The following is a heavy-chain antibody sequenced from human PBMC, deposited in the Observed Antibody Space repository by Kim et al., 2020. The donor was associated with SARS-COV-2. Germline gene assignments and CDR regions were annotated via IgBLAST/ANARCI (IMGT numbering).Heavy chain of an antibody. Sequence: SETLSLTCTVSGDSFSTYYWSWIRQTPGKGLEWIGYIYYAGRTNYNPSLKSRVTMSLDTSKNHFSLKLRSVTAADTAVYYCARDRIPVTAYFDYWGHGTPVTVSS. J-gene: IGHJ4*01. CDR1: GDSFSTYY. D-gene: IGHD6-19*01. CDR3: ARDRIPVTAYFDY. CDR2: IYYAGRT. V-gene: IGHV4-59*01.